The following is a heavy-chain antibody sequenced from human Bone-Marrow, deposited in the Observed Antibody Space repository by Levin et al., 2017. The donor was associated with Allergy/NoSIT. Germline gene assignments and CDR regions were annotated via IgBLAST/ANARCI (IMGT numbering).Heavy chain of an antibody. CDR2: LYSGGTTT. J-gene: IGHJ3*02. CDR3: ARYCSSASCYFDAFDI. D-gene: IGHD2-2*01. V-gene: IGHV3-53*01. CDR1: GFSVSDHY. Sequence: GESLKISCVATGFSVSDHYMSWVRQAPGKGLEWVSVLYSGGTTTFYADSVRGRFTISRDNSKNTLYLQMDSLRAEDTAIYYCARYCSSASCYFDAFDIWGQGTMVTVSS.